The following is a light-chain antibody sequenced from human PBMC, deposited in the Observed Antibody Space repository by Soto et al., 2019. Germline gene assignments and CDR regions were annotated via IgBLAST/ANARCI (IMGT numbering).Light chain of an antibody. CDR1: QSISSSL. CDR3: QQYGNPPLT. CDR2: GAS. V-gene: IGKV3-20*01. Sequence: EIVLTQSPGTLSLSPGERATLSCRASQSISSSLLAWYQQKPGLAPRLLIYGASTRATGIPDRFTGSGSGTDFTLTISRLEPEDFAVYYCQQYGNPPLTFGGGSRVEIK. J-gene: IGKJ4*01.